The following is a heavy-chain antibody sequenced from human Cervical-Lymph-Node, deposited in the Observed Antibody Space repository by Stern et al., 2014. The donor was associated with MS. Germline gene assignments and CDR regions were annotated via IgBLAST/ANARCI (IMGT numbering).Heavy chain of an antibody. CDR2: IYSCGRT. V-gene: IGHV3-53*01. Sequence: EVQLVESGGGLIQPGGSLRLSCAASGFTVRRNFMTWVRQAPGKGLELVSHIYSCGRTYCADFVKGRFSISRDASKNTLHLQMNSLRVEDTAVYYGASDRSSSGDLAYWGQGTLVTVSS. CDR3: ASDRSSSGDLAY. D-gene: IGHD6-6*01. CDR1: GFTVRRNF. J-gene: IGHJ4*02.